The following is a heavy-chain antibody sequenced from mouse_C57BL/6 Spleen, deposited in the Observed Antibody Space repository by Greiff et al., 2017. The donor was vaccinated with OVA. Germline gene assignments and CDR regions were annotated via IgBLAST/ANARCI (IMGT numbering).Heavy chain of an antibody. D-gene: IGHD2-5*01. V-gene: IGHV5-17*01. CDR3: ARSNCARLFWFAY. Sequence: EVQLVESGGGLVKPGGSLKLSCAASGFTFSDYGMHWVRQAPEKGLEWVAYISSGSSTIYYADTVKGRFTISRDNAKNTLFLQLTSLRSEDTAVYYCARSNCARLFWFAYWGQGTLVTVSA. CDR1: GFTFSDYG. CDR2: ISSGSSTI. J-gene: IGHJ3*01.